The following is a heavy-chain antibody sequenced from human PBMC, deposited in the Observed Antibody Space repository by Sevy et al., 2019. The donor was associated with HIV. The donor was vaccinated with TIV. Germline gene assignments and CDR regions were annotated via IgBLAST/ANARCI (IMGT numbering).Heavy chain of an antibody. CDR2: ISSSSSYI. Sequence: GGSLRLSCAASGFTFSSYSMNWVRQAPGKGLEWVSSISSSSSYIYYADSVKGRFTISRDNAKNPLYLQMNSLRAEDTAVYYCARDYCSGGSCYSAFDYWGQGTLVTVSS. V-gene: IGHV3-21*01. D-gene: IGHD2-15*01. CDR3: ARDYCSGGSCYSAFDY. J-gene: IGHJ4*02. CDR1: GFTFSSYS.